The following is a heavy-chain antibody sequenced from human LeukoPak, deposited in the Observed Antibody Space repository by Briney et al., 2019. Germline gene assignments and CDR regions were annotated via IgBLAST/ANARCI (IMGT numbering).Heavy chain of an antibody. Sequence: PSETLSLTCTVSGGSISSGGYYWSWIRQPPGKGLEWIGYIYHSGSTYYNPSLKSRVTISVDRSKNQFSLKLSSVTAADTAVYYCARDLMHSSSWNWFDPWGQGTLVTVPS. V-gene: IGHV4-30-2*01. CDR1: GGSISSGGYY. CDR3: ARDLMHSSSWNWFDP. CDR2: IYHSGST. D-gene: IGHD6-13*01. J-gene: IGHJ5*02.